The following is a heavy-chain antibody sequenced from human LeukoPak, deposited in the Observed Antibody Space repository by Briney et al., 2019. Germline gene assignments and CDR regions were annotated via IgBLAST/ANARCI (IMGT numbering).Heavy chain of an antibody. CDR1: GFPFSDDW. Sequence: GGSLRLSCAASGFPFSDDWMSWVRQAPGKGLEWVGRIKKRGDGGTTDYAAPVKGRFTISRDDSKNMLYLEMNNLKIEDTAVYYCTTVTMVRDYDYWGQGTLSPSPQ. CDR3: TTVTMVRDYDY. CDR2: IKKRGDGGTT. J-gene: IGHJ4*02. D-gene: IGHD3-10*01. V-gene: IGHV3-15*01.